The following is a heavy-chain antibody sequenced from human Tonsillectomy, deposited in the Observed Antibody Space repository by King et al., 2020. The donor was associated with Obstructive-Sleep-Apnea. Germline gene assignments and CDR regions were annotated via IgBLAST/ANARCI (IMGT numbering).Heavy chain of an antibody. CDR1: GFTFSSYW. J-gene: IGHJ6*02. D-gene: IGHD2-15*01. CDR2: IKQDGREK. Sequence: VQLVESGGGLVQPGGSLRLSCAASGFTFSSYWMSWVRQAPGKGLEWVANIKQDGREKYYVDSVKGRFTISRDNAKNSLYLQMNSLGAEDTAVYYCAGDRSGPLGYYYYGMDVWGQGTTVTVSS. V-gene: IGHV3-7*03. CDR3: AGDRSGPLGYYYYGMDV.